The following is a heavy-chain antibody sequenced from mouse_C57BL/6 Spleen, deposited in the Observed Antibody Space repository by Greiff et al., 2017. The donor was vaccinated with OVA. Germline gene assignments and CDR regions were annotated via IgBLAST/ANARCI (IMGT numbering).Heavy chain of an antibody. CDR1: GYTFTSYW. D-gene: IGHD1-1*01. J-gene: IGHJ2*01. V-gene: IGHV1-64*01. CDR3: ARDRDGSSYPYYFDY. Sequence: QVQLQQPGAELVKSGASVKLSCKASGYTFTSYWMHWVKQRPGQGLEWIGMIHPNIGSTNYNEKFKSKATLTVDKSSSTAYMQLSSLTSEDSAVYYCARDRDGSSYPYYFDYWGQGTTLTVSS. CDR2: IHPNIGST.